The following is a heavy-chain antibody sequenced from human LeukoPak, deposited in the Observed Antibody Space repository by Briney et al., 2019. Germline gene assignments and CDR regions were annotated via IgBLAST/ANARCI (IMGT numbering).Heavy chain of an antibody. CDR2: IYYSGST. Sequence: SETLSLTCTVSGGSISSYYWSWIRQPPGEGLEWIGYIYYSGSTNYNPSLKSRVTISVDTSKNQFSVKLSSVTAADTAVYYCARVFYDSSGYQVDYWGQGTLVTVSS. J-gene: IGHJ4*02. D-gene: IGHD3-22*01. CDR3: ARVFYDSSGYQVDY. CDR1: GGSISSYY. V-gene: IGHV4-59*01.